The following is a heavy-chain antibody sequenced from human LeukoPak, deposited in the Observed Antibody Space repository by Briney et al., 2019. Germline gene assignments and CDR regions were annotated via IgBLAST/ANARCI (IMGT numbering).Heavy chain of an antibody. J-gene: IGHJ3*02. Sequence: PGGSLRLSCGASGFXFDDYGMSWVRQAPGKGLEWVSGINWNGGSTGYADSVKGRFTISRDNAKNSLYLQVSSLRAEDTAWYYCARGQNYYGSGSQTFDIWGQGTMVTVSS. CDR1: GFXFDDYG. D-gene: IGHD3-10*01. CDR2: INWNGGST. CDR3: ARGQNYYGSGSQTFDI. V-gene: IGHV3-20*04.